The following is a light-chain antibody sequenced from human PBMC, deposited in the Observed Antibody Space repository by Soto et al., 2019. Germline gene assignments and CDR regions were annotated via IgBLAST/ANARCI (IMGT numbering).Light chain of an antibody. CDR2: GAS. J-gene: IGKJ5*01. CDR1: QSVSSH. V-gene: IGKV3-15*01. CDR3: QQYHNWPPIT. Sequence: EIVMTQSPDTLFVSLGEGTTLSCRASQSVSSHLAWYQHKPGQAPRLLIYGASTRASGIPARFSGSGSETDFTLTISSLQSEDSAVYYCQQYHNWPPITFRQGTRLEI.